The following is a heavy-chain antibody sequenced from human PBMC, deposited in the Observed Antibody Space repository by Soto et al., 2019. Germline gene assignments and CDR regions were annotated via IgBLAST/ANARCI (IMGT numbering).Heavy chain of an antibody. V-gene: IGHV4-39*01. Sequence: QMQLQLSGPGLVRSSETLSLTCSVSGGSTSSADYYWALTRQPPGKGLEWIGTIYYSGSTYSNPSLKSRVAMSIYTSNNQFTLEMRSVTAADTAVYYCASIRYYDISGAMDVWGQGATVTVSS. CDR3: ASIRYYDISGAMDV. D-gene: IGHD3-22*01. CDR2: IYYSGST. J-gene: IGHJ6*02. CDR1: GGSTSSADYY.